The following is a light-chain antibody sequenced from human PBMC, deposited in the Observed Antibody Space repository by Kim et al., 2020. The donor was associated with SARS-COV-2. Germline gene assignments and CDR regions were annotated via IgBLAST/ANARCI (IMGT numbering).Light chain of an antibody. V-gene: IGLV2-8*01. CDR3: SSYAGNNNKV. J-gene: IGLJ1*01. CDR1: SSDVGGSNY. Sequence: GQSFPISCTGSSSDVGGSNYVSWYQQHPGKAPKLMIYEVSKRPSGVPDRFSGSKSGNTASLTVSGLQAEDEADYYCSSYAGNNNKVFGTGTKVTVL. CDR2: EVS.